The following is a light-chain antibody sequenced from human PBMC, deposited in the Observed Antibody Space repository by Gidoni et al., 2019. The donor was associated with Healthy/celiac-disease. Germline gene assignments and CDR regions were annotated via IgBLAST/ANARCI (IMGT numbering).Light chain of an antibody. Sequence: DIQMTQSPSSLSASVGDRVTITCRASQSISSYFNWYQQKPGKAPKLLIYAASSLQSGVPSRFSGSGSGTDFTLTISSLQPEDFATYDCQQSYSTPLAFGPGTKVEIK. CDR3: QQSYSTPLA. J-gene: IGKJ3*01. V-gene: IGKV1-39*01. CDR2: AAS. CDR1: QSISSY.